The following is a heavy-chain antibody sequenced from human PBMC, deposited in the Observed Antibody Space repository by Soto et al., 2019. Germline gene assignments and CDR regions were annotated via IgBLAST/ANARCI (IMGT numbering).Heavy chain of an antibody. CDR3: AREGAGPGPDFEY. J-gene: IGHJ4*02. V-gene: IGHV3-72*01. CDR1: GFSFSDHY. CDR2: TRNKGNSYTT. Sequence: EVQLVESGGGLVQPGGSLRLSCVVSGFSFSDHYMNWVRQAPGKGLEWVGRTRNKGNSYTTEYAASGKDRFTISRDDSKNSLYLQMNSLKTEDTAVDYCAREGAGPGPDFEYWGQGTLVTVAS. D-gene: IGHD6-19*01.